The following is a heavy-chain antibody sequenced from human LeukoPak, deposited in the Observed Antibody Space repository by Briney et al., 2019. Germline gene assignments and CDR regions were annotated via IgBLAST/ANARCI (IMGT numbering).Heavy chain of an antibody. J-gene: IGHJ4*02. Sequence: PSETLSLTYSVSGDSVTSTYWSWIRQPPGKGLEWIAYGHHSESSNYNPSFRSRVTIPVDTSRNQFSLRLTSVTAADTAVYYCARESAGSLHDSTAAFHYWGQGILVIVSS. CDR1: GDSVTSTY. CDR3: ARESAGSLHDSTAAFHY. D-gene: IGHD2-8*02. V-gene: IGHV4-59*02. CDR2: GHHSESS.